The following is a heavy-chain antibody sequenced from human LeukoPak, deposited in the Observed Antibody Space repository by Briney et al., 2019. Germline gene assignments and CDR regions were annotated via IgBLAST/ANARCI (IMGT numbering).Heavy chain of an antibody. CDR3: ARETYYDFWSGYYGAFDY. D-gene: IGHD3-3*01. Sequence: GAPVKVSCKASGYTFTSYGISWVRQAPGQGLEWMGWISAYNGNTNYAQKLQGRVTMTTDTSTSTAYMELRSLRSDDTAVYYCARETYYDFWSGYYGAFDYWGQGTLVTVSS. V-gene: IGHV1-18*01. CDR1: GYTFTSYG. CDR2: ISAYNGNT. J-gene: IGHJ4*02.